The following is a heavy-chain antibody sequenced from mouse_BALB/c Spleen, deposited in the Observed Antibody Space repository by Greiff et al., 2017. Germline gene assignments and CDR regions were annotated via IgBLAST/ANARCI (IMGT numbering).Heavy chain of an antibody. CDR3: ARDRIYYYGSFDY. CDR2: ISYDGSN. V-gene: IGHV3-6*02. D-gene: IGHD1-1*01. J-gene: IGHJ2*01. Sequence: VQLKESGPGLVKPSQSLSLTCSVTGYSITSGYYWNWIRQFPGNKLEWMGYISYDGSNNYNPSLKNRISITRDTSKNQFFLKLNSVTTEDTATYYCARDRIYYYGSFDYWGQGTTLTVSS. CDR1: GYSITSGYY.